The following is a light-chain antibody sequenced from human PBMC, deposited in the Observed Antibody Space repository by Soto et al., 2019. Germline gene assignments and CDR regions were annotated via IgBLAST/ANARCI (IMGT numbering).Light chain of an antibody. V-gene: IGLV2-8*01. CDR1: SSDVGGYNF. CDR3: SSYAGSSVPVA. CDR2: DVT. Sequence: QSALTQPPSASGSPGQSVTISCTGASSDVGGYNFVSWYQHHPGKAPKLVIYDVTKRPSGVPDRFSGSKSGNTASLTVSGLQADDEADYYCSSYAGSSVPVAFGGGTKLTVL. J-gene: IGLJ2*01.